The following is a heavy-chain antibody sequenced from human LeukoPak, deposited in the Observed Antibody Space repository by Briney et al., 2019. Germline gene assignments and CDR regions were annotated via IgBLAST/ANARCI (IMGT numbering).Heavy chain of an antibody. CDR3: ARGSRDSGWDFDY. J-gene: IGHJ4*02. D-gene: IGHD6-19*01. V-gene: IGHV4-39*01. Sequence: SETLSLTCTVSGGSISSSSYYWGWIRQPTGKGLEWIGNIYYTGSTYYNPSLKSRVTISVDTSKHQFSLRLSSVTAADTAVYYCARGSRDSGWDFDYWGQGTLVTVSS. CDR2: IYYTGST. CDR1: GGSISSSSYY.